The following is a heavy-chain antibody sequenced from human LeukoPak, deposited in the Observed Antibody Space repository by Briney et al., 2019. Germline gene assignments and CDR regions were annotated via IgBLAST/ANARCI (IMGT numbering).Heavy chain of an antibody. J-gene: IGHJ4*02. D-gene: IGHD7-27*01. CDR2: IYYSGST. V-gene: IGHV4-59*01. CDR3: ARDSLTWEGYYFDY. Sequence: TSETLSLTFAVYGGSFSGYYWSWIRQPPGKGLEWIGCIYYSGSTNYNPSLKSRVTISVDTSKNQFSLKLSSVTAADTAVYYCARDSLTWEGYYFDYWGQGTLVTVSS. CDR1: GGSFSGYY.